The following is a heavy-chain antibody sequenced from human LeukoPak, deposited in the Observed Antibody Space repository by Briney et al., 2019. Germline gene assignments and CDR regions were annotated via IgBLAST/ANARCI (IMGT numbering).Heavy chain of an antibody. CDR1: GGSISSYY. Sequence: SETLSLTCTVSGGSISSYYWSWIRQPPGKGLEWIGYIYYSGSTNYNPSLKSRVTISVDTSKNQFSLRLSSVTAADTAVYYCARDRGGGATLDYWGQGTLVTVSS. CDR2: IYYSGST. J-gene: IGHJ4*02. D-gene: IGHD1-26*01. CDR3: ARDRGGGATLDY. V-gene: IGHV4-59*01.